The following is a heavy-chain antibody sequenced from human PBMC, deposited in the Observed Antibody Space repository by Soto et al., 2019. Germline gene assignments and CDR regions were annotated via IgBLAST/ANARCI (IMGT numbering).Heavy chain of an antibody. D-gene: IGHD3-22*01. CDR1: GFTVSSNY. Sequence: PGWSLRLSCAASGFTVSSNYVSWVRQAPGKGLEWVSVIYSGGGTYYADSVKGRFTISRDNSKNTLYLQMNSLRAEDTAVYYCARGQDYYDSSGYFLFDYWGQGTLVTVSS. V-gene: IGHV3-53*01. CDR2: IYSGGGT. CDR3: ARGQDYYDSSGYFLFDY. J-gene: IGHJ4*02.